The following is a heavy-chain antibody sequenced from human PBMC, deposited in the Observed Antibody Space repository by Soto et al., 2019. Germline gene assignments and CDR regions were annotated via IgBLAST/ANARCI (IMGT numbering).Heavy chain of an antibody. J-gene: IGHJ6*02. CDR3: ARCGIAARPRWGMDV. V-gene: IGHV5-10-1*01. D-gene: IGHD6-6*01. Sequence: PGESLKICCKVSGYSFTSYWISWVRQMPGKGLEWMGRIDPSDSYTNYSPSFQGHVTISADKSISTAYLQWSSLKASDTAMYYCARCGIAARPRWGMDVWGQGTTVTVSS. CDR2: IDPSDSYT. CDR1: GYSFTSYW.